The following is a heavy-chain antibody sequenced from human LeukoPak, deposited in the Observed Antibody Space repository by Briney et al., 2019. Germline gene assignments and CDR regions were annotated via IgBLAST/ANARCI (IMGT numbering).Heavy chain of an antibody. Sequence: GASVTVSFTASVRTFSSYTISWVRQAPGQGLEWMGRIIPIFDSVNHAQRFQGRVTITVDKSTSTVYMELSRLRYEDRAVYYCARGDYGDYGHFMDVWGEGTTVIVSS. CDR3: ARGDYGDYGHFMDV. D-gene: IGHD4-17*01. J-gene: IGHJ6*03. CDR1: VRTFSSYT. V-gene: IGHV1-69*08. CDR2: IIPIFDSV.